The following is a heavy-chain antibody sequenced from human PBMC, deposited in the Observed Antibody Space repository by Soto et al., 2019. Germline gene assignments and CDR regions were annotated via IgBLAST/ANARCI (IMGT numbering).Heavy chain of an antibody. V-gene: IGHV4-39*01. D-gene: IGHD2-15*01. CDR1: GGSISSSSYY. CDR2: IYYSGST. CDR3: ARQSRIVVVVAAYSNWFDP. Sequence: QLQLQESGPGLVKPSETLSLTCTVSGGSISSSSYYWGWIRQPPGKGLEWIGSIYYSGSTYYNPSLKSRVTISVDTSKKQFSLKLSSVTAADTAVYYCARQSRIVVVVAAYSNWFDPWGQGTLVTVSS. J-gene: IGHJ5*02.